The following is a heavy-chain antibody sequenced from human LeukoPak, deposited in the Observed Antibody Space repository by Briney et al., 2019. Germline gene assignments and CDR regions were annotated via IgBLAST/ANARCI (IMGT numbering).Heavy chain of an antibody. D-gene: IGHD2-8*01. J-gene: IGHJ3*02. V-gene: IGHV3-30*02. CDR2: IRYDGSNK. Sequence: GGSLRLSCAASGFTFSSYGMHWVRQAPGKGLEWVAFIRYDGSNKYYADSVKGRFTISRDNSKNTLYPQMNSLRAEDTAVYYCAKGIVLMVYAISGDAFDIWGQGTMFTVSS. CDR3: AKGIVLMVYAISGDAFDI. CDR1: GFTFSSYG.